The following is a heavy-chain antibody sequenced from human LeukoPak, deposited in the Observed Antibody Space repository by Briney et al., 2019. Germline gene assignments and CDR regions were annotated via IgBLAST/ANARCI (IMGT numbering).Heavy chain of an antibody. CDR1: GGSISSYY. Sequence: SETLSLTCIVSGGSISSYYWSWIRQPPGKGLEWIGYVYYSGSTNYNPSLKSRVTISVDTSKNQFSLKLSSVTAADTAVYYCARLYYDNGAGGYWGQGTLVTVSS. V-gene: IGHV4-59*08. CDR3: ARLYYDNGAGGY. CDR2: VYYSGST. J-gene: IGHJ4*02. D-gene: IGHD3-22*01.